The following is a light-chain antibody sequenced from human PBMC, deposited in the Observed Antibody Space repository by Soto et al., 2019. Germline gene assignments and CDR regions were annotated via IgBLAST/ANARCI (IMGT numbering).Light chain of an antibody. J-gene: IGKJ1*01. V-gene: IGKV3-20*01. CDR1: HSVSSSY. Sequence: EIVLTQSPGTLSLSPGERATLSCSASHSVSSSYLAWYQQKPGQAPRLLIYGASSRATGIPDRFSGSGSGTDFTLTISRLEPEDFAVYYCQQYGSSPPTFGQGTKVDIK. CDR2: GAS. CDR3: QQYGSSPPT.